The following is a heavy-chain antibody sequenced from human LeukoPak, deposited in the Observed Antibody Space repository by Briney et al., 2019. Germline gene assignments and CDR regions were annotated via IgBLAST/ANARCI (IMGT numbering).Heavy chain of an antibody. CDR3: AREAGYSYGSFDY. Sequence: MPSETLSLTCAVYGGSFSGYYWSWIRQPPGKGLEWIGEINHSGSTNYNPSLKSRVTISVDTSKNQFSLKLSSVTAADTAVYYCAREAGYSYGSFDYWGQGTLVTVSS. CDR1: GGSFSGYY. D-gene: IGHD5-18*01. V-gene: IGHV4-34*01. CDR2: INHSGST. J-gene: IGHJ4*02.